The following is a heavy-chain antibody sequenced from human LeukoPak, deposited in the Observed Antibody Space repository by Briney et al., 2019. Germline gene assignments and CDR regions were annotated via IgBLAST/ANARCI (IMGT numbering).Heavy chain of an antibody. CDR2: IYPGDSDT. Sequence: GESLKISCKGSGYSFTSYWIGWVRQMPGKGLEWMGIIYPGDSDTRYSPSFQGQVTISADKSISTAYLQWSSLKASDTAMYYCARPFSGWFGARDAFDIWGQGTMVTVSS. CDR3: ARPFSGWFGARDAFDI. CDR1: GYSFTSYW. J-gene: IGHJ3*02. D-gene: IGHD3-10*01. V-gene: IGHV5-51*01.